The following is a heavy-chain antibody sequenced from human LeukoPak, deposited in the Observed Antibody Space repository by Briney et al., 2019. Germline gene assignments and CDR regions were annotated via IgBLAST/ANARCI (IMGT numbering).Heavy chain of an antibody. V-gene: IGHV3-7*01. J-gene: IGHJ3*02. CDR2: INQDGNEK. CDR1: GFNFSDYF. Sequence: GGSLRLSCAASGFNFSDYFLTWVRQAPGKGLEWVANINQDGNEKNYVDSLEGRFTISRDNAKRSLYLQMNSLRAEDTAVYYCARDAFSRISVFGVVSDAFDIWGQGTMVTVSS. CDR3: ARDAFSRISVFGVVSDAFDI. D-gene: IGHD3-3*01.